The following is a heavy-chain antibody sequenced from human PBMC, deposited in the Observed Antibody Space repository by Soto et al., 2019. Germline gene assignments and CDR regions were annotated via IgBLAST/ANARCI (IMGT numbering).Heavy chain of an antibody. D-gene: IGHD6-13*01. Sequence: QVQLVESGGGVVQPGRSLRLSCAASGFTFSSYGMHWVRQAPGKGLEWVAVIWYDGSNKYYADSVQGRFTISRDNSNNTLYLQMNSLGGEDTAVYYCARDRYSSSWYVVFDYWGQGTLVTVSS. CDR3: ARDRYSSSWYVVFDY. CDR2: IWYDGSNK. CDR1: GFTFSSYG. V-gene: IGHV3-33*01. J-gene: IGHJ4*02.